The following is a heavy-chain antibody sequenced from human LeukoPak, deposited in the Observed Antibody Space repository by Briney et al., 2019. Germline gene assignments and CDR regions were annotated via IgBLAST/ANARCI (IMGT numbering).Heavy chain of an antibody. CDR1: GFTFSNYS. CDR3: ASGSEDTYYDFWSGYYRGATNAFDI. CDR2: IYSGGST. V-gene: IGHV3-66*01. D-gene: IGHD3-3*01. Sequence: GALRLSCAASGFTFSNYSMNWVRQAPGKGLEWVSVIYSGGSTYYADSVKGRFTISRDNAKNSLYLQMNSLRAEDTAVYYCASGSEDTYYDFWSGYYRGATNAFDIWGQGTMVTVSS. J-gene: IGHJ3*02.